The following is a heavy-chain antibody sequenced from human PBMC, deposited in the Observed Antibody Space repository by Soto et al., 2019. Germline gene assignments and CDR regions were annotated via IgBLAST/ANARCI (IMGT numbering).Heavy chain of an antibody. CDR1: GFTLSSYA. Sequence: PGGSLRLSCAASGFTLSSYAMSWVRQAPGKGLEWVSAISGSGGSTYYADSVKGRFTISRDNSKSTLYLQMNSLRAEDTALYYCAKGRSYYYYYGVDVWGQGTTVTVSS. V-gene: IGHV3-23*01. J-gene: IGHJ6*02. CDR2: ISGSGGST. CDR3: AKGRSYYYYYGVDV.